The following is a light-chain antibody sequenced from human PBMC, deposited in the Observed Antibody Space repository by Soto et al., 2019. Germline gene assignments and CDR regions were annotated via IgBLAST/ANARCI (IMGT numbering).Light chain of an antibody. CDR3: QHSGT. CDR1: QSISTR. Sequence: IQMTQSPSTLSASVGDRVTITCRASQSISTRLAWYQQKPGRAPNLLSYKASDLKTGVPSMFSGSGSGTEFTLSITTLPPDDFATYYCQHSGTFGQGTKVEIK. V-gene: IGKV1-5*03. CDR2: KAS. J-gene: IGKJ1*01.